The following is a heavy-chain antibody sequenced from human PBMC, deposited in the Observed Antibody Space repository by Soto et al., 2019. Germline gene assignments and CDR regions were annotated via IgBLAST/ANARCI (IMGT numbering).Heavy chain of an antibody. V-gene: IGHV5-51*01. J-gene: IGHJ4*02. CDR2: IYPGDSDT. Sequence: PGESLKISCKGSGYSFTNDWIGWVRQMPGKGLEWMGIIYPGDSDTRYSPSFQGQVTISVDKSISTAYLQWSSLKASDTAMYYCGRHVGMTTVTTIDYRGQGTLVTASS. CDR3: GRHVGMTTVTTIDY. CDR1: GYSFTNDW. D-gene: IGHD4-4*01.